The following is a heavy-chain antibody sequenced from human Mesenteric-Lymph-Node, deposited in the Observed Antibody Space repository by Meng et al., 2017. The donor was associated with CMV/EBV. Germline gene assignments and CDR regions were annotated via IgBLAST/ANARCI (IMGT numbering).Heavy chain of an antibody. CDR2: INWNGNSA. Sequence: GGSLRLSCAASGFTFSSYWMSWVRQAPGKGLEWVSAINWNGNSAGYADSVKGRFTISRDNSKNTLYLQMNSLTAEDTAVYYCATGGGADYWGQGTLVTVSS. J-gene: IGHJ4*02. D-gene: IGHD2-8*02. CDR1: GFTFSSYW. CDR3: ATGGGADY. V-gene: IGHV3-23*05.